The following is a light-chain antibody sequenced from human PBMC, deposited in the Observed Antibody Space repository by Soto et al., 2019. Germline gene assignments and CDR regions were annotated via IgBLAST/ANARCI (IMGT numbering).Light chain of an antibody. CDR1: QSVSSH. CDR2: DSS. Sequence: EIRMTQSPAILSVSPGESATLSCRASQSVSSHVVWYQQKPGQAPRLLISDSSTRATGIPARFSGSGSGTEFTLTISSLLSDDSAVYYCQQFGDWPSFGLGTKVEI. J-gene: IGKJ1*01. CDR3: QQFGDWPS. V-gene: IGKV3-15*01.